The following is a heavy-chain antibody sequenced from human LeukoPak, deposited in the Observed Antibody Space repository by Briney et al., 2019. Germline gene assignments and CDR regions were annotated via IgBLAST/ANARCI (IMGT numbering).Heavy chain of an antibody. CDR1: GFTFDDYA. D-gene: IGHD1-1*01. CDR3: AKALERRIYYYGMAV. CDR2: ISWNSGSI. Sequence: PGRSLRLSCAASGFTFDDYAMHWVRQAPGKGLEWVSGISWNSGSIGYADSVKGRFTISRDNAKNSLYLQMNSLRAEDTALYYCAKALERRIYYYGMAVWGQGTTVTVSS. V-gene: IGHV3-9*01. J-gene: IGHJ6*02.